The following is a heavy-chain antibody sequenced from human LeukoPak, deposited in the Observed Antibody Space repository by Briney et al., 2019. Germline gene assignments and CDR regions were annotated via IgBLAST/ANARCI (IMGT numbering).Heavy chain of an antibody. CDR3: AKDPPDIAVAGYFDY. CDR2: ISGSGGST. D-gene: IGHD6-19*01. V-gene: IGHV3-23*01. Sequence: PTGGSLRLSCAASGFTFSTYAMSWVRQAPGKGLEWVSTISGSGGSTYYADSVKGRFTISRDNSKNTLYLRMNSLRAEDTALYYCAKDPPDIAVAGYFDYWGQGTLVTVSS. J-gene: IGHJ4*02. CDR1: GFTFSTYA.